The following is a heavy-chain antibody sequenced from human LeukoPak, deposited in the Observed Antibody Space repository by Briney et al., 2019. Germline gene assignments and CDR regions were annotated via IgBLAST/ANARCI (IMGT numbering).Heavy chain of an antibody. J-gene: IGHJ4*02. Sequence: SETLSLTCTVSGGSISSYYWSWIRQPPGKGLEWIGYIYYSGSTNYNPSLKSRVTISVDTSKNQFSLKLSSVTAADTAVCYCARAVRSGYYPIFDYWGQGTLVTVSS. V-gene: IGHV4-59*01. D-gene: IGHD3-3*01. CDR3: ARAVRSGYYPIFDY. CDR1: GGSISSYY. CDR2: IYYSGST.